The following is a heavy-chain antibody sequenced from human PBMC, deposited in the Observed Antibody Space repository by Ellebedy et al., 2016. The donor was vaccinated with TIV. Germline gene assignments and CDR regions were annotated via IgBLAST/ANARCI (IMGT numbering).Heavy chain of an antibody. CDR2: ISGSGVST. J-gene: IGHJ4*02. CDR1: GFTFSNYA. CDR3: AQAVRG. Sequence: PGGSLRLSCAASGFTFSNYAMNWVRQAPGKRLEWISAISGSGVSTFYADSVKGRFTISRDNSNNTLFLHMRSLRAEDTALYYCAQAVRGWGRGTLVTVSS. V-gene: IGHV3-23*01.